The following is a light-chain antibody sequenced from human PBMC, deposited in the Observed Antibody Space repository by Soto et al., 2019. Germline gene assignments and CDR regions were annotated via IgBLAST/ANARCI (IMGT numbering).Light chain of an antibody. CDR3: LPDYNYPRT. CDR1: PGIRND. CDR2: AAS. V-gene: IGKV1-6*01. Sequence: AIQLTQSPSSLSASVGDRVTITCRASPGIRNDLGWYQQKPGKAPNLLIYAASSLQSGVPSRFSGSGSGTDFTLTISSLQPEDFATYYCLPDYNYPRTFGQGTKV. J-gene: IGKJ1*01.